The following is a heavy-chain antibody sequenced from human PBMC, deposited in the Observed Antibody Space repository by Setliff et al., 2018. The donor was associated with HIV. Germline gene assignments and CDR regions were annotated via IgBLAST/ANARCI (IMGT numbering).Heavy chain of an antibody. J-gene: IGHJ3*02. CDR1: GGSISSYY. CDR3: ARSSRGEGAAFDI. CDR2: IYYSGST. Sequence: SETLSLTCTVSGGSISSYYWSWIRQPPGKGLEWIGYIYYSGSTNYYPSLQSRVTISVDTSKNQFSLKLTSVTAADTAVYFCARSSRGEGAAFDIWGQGAKVTVS. D-gene: IGHD2-2*01. V-gene: IGHV4-59*01.